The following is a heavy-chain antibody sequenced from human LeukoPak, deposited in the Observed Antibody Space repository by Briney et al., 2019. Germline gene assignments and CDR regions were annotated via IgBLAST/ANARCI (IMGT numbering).Heavy chain of an antibody. CDR1: GYSICSSNW. CDR3: ARVGPGYSTSWLDY. CDR2: SYHSGTP. V-gene: IGHV4-4*02. Sequence: PSETLSLTCAVSGYSICSSNWGSWVRQPPGEGLEWIGESYHSGTPNYNPSLKSRVTISVDKSKNQYPLKLNSVTAADTAIYYCARVGPGYSTSWLDYWGQGTLVTVSS. J-gene: IGHJ4*02. D-gene: IGHD6-13*01.